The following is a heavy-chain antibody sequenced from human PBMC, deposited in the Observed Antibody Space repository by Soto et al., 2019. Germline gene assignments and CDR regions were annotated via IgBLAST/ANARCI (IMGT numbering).Heavy chain of an antibody. CDR1: GGSISSGDYY. V-gene: IGHV4-30-4*01. CDR2: IYYSGST. Sequence: SETLSLTCPVSGGSISSGDYYWSWIRQPPGKGLEWIGYIYYSGSTYYNPSLKSRVTISVDTSKNQFSLKLSSVTAADTAVYYCARVYSGYDFSVDYWGQGTLVTVS. D-gene: IGHD5-12*01. CDR3: ARVYSGYDFSVDY. J-gene: IGHJ4*02.